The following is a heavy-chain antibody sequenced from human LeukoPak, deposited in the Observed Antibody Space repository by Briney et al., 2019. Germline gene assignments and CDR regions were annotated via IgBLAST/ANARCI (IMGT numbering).Heavy chain of an antibody. D-gene: IGHD3-10*01. Sequence: PSETLSLTCAVYGGSFGGYYWSWIRQPPGKGLEWIGEINHSGSTNYNPSLKSRVTISVDTSKNRFSLKLSSVTAADTAVYYCARGSYYGSGRKKSPNYYYYGMDVWGKGTTVIVSS. CDR1: GGSFGGYY. CDR3: ARGSYYGSGRKKSPNYYYYGMDV. J-gene: IGHJ6*04. CDR2: INHSGST. V-gene: IGHV4-34*01.